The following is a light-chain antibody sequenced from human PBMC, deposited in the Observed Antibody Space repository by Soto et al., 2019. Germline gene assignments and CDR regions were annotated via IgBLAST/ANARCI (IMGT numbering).Light chain of an antibody. CDR2: LGS. J-gene: IGKJ1*01. Sequence: DIVXXQSPLSLPVXXXXPASXSCRSSQSLLHSNGYNYLDWYLQKPGQSPQLLIYLGSNRASGVPDRFSGSGSGTDFTLKISRVEAEDVGVYYCMQALQTPRTFGQGTKVEIK. V-gene: IGKV2-28*01. CDR1: QSLLHSNGYNY. CDR3: MQALQTPRT.